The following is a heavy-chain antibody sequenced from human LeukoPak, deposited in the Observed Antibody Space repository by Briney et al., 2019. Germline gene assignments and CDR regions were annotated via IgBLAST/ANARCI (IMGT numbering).Heavy chain of an antibody. CDR1: GFTFSSYA. V-gene: IGHV3-74*01. D-gene: IGHD4-23*01. CDR2: IASDGSST. J-gene: IGHJ4*02. Sequence: GGSLRLSCAASGFTFSSYAMHWVRQAPGKGLVWVSRIASDGSSTTYADSVKGRFSISRDNAKNTLYLQMNSLRVEDTAVYYCARGRPHGNDYWGQGTLVTVSS. CDR3: ARGRPHGNDY.